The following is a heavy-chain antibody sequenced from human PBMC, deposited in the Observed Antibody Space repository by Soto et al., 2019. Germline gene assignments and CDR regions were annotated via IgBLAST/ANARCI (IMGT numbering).Heavy chain of an antibody. CDR2: IDPSDSYT. CDR1: GYSFTSYW. D-gene: IGHD1-7*01. Sequence: GESLKISCKGSGYSFTSYWISWVRQMPGKGLEWMGRIDPSDSYTNYSPSFQGHVTISADKSISTAYLQWSSLKASDTAMYYCARHGARITGTPPGFDPWGQGTLVTVSS. J-gene: IGHJ5*02. CDR3: ARHGARITGTPPGFDP. V-gene: IGHV5-10-1*01.